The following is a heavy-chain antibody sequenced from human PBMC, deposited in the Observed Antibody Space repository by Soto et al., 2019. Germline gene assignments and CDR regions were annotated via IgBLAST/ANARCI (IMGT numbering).Heavy chain of an antibody. CDR1: GFTFSSYW. Sequence: PGGSLRLSCAASGFTFSSYWMSWVRQAPGKGLEWVANIKQDGSEKYYVDSVKGRFTISRDNAKNSLYLQMNSLRAEDTAVYYCARDHIREWLAYYYGMDVWGQGTTVTVSS. CDR2: IKQDGSEK. CDR3: ARDHIREWLAYYYGMDV. D-gene: IGHD6-19*01. J-gene: IGHJ6*02. V-gene: IGHV3-7*01.